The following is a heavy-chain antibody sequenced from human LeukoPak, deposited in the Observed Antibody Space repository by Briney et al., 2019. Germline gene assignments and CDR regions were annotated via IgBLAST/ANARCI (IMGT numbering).Heavy chain of an antibody. CDR2: IYTSGST. Sequence: SETLSLTCTVSGVSISSGSYCWIWIRPPAGKGLEWIGRIYTSGSTNDNPFLNRLATITVDTSNNQFSLMLSSVTAAAAAEYYCARVRGEVIDAFDIWGQGTMVTVSS. D-gene: IGHD2-21*01. V-gene: IGHV4-61*02. J-gene: IGHJ3*02. CDR3: ARVRGEVIDAFDI. CDR1: GVSISSGSYC.